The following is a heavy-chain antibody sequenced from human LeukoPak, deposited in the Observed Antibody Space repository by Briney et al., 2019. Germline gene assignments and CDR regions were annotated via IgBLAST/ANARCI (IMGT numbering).Heavy chain of an antibody. CDR1: GFTFSSYA. Sequence: PGGSLRLSCAASGFTFSSYAMSWVRQAPGKGLEWIGEINHSGSTNYNPSLKSRVTISVDTSKNQFSLKLSSVTAADTAVYYCARSDDYGDYVGYWGQGTLVTVSS. CDR2: INHSGST. D-gene: IGHD4-17*01. J-gene: IGHJ4*02. CDR3: ARSDDYGDYVGY. V-gene: IGHV4-34*01.